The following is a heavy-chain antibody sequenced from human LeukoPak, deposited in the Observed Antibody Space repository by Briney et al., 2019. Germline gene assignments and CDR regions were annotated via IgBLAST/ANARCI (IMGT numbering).Heavy chain of an antibody. V-gene: IGHV5-51*01. CDR3: ARHGAADDAFDI. Sequence: HGAPLKISCKGSGSRFTSYWIGWVRQMPGKGLEWMGIIYPGDSYTSYSPSFQGHVTISADKSVSTAYLQWSSLKASDTAMYYCARHGAADDAFDIWGQGTMVTVSS. J-gene: IGHJ3*02. CDR2: IYPGDSYT. D-gene: IGHD6-13*01. CDR1: GSRFTSYW.